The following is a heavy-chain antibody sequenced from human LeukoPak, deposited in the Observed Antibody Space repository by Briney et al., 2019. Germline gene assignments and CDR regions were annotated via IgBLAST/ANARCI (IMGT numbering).Heavy chain of an antibody. V-gene: IGHV4-30-4*01. CDR2: IYYSGST. CDR3: ARGSFDWLPIGYFQH. J-gene: IGHJ1*01. D-gene: IGHD3-9*01. Sequence: SETLSLTCTVSGGSISSGDYYWSWIRQPPGKGLEWIGYIYYSGSTYYNPSLKSRVTISVDTSKNQFSLKLSSVTAADTAVYYCARGSFDWLPIGYFQHWGQGTLVTVSS. CDR1: GGSISSGDYY.